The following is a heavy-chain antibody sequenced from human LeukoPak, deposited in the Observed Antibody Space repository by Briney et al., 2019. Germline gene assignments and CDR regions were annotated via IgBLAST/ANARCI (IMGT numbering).Heavy chain of an antibody. Sequence: SGPTLVKPTQTLTLTCTFSGFSLSTSGVGVGWIRQPPGKALEWLALIYWDDDKRYSPSLKSRLTITKDTSKNQVVLTMTNMDPVDTATYYCAHSLYYYGSGSYYNWYYFDYGGQGTLVTVSS. V-gene: IGHV2-5*02. J-gene: IGHJ4*02. CDR3: AHSLYYYGSGSYYNWYYFDY. CDR2: IYWDDDK. D-gene: IGHD3-10*01. CDR1: GFSLSTSGVG.